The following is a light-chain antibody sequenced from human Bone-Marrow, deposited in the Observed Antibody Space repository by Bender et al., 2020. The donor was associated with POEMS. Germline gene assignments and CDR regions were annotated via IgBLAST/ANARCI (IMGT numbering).Light chain of an antibody. V-gene: IGLV2-14*01. J-gene: IGLJ1*01. Sequence: QSAPTQPASVSGSPGQSITISCSGTTSDVGGYDYVSWYQQQAGKAPKLMIYVVKHRPAGASLRFSGSKSGKTASLTISGLHAEDDADYCCSSYTSSNTLVFGAGTKVTVL. CDR3: SSYTSSNTLV. CDR1: TSDVGGYDY. CDR2: VVK.